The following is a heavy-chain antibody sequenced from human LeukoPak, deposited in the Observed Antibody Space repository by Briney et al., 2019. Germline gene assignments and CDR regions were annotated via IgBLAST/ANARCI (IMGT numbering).Heavy chain of an antibody. CDR3: ARVAGRDCSSTSCPIDY. V-gene: IGHV6-1*01. D-gene: IGHD2-2*01. Sequence: SQTLSLTCAISGDSVSSNSAAWNWIRQSPSRGLEWLGRTYYRSKWYNDYGVSVKSRITINPDTSKNQFSLQLNSVTPEDTAVYYCARVAGRDCSSTSCPIDYWGQGTLVTVSS. CDR1: GDSVSSNSAA. CDR2: TYYRSKWYN. J-gene: IGHJ4*02.